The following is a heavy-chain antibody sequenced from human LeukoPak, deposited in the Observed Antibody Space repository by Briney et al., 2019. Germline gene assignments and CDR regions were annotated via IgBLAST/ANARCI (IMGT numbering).Heavy chain of an antibody. V-gene: IGHV4-34*01. J-gene: IGHJ5*02. CDR2: INHSGST. CDR1: GGSFSGYY. CDR3: ARGRTSNWFDP. D-gene: IGHD1-14*01. Sequence: SETLSLTCAVYGGSFSGYYWSWIRQPPGKGLEWIGEINHSGSTNYNPFLKSRVTTSVDTSKDQLSLELTSVTAADTAVYYCARGRTSNWFDPWGQGTLVTVSS.